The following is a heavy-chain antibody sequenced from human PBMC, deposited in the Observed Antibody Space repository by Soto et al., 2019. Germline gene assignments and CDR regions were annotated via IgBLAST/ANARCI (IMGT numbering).Heavy chain of an antibody. CDR1: GFTFSDHY. D-gene: IGHD3-22*01. J-gene: IGHJ6*02. CDR3: ARLSIVVVRSEGYYGMDV. Sequence: GGSLRLSCAASGFTFSDHYMDWVRQAPGKGLEWVGRTRNKANSYTTEYAASVKGRFTISRDDSKNSLYLQMNSLKTEDTAVYYCARLSIVVVRSEGYYGMDVWGQGTTVTVSS. V-gene: IGHV3-72*01. CDR2: TRNKANSYTT.